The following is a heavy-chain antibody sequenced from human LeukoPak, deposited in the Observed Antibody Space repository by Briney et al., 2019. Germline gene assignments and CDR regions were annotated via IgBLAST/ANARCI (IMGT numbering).Heavy chain of an antibody. CDR2: IIPSLGTA. CDR3: ARVGENSGWTPYEGNYYSYMDV. Sequence: SVKVSCKASGGTFSSYAISWVRQAPGQGLEWMGGIIPSLGTANYAQKFKGRVTITADKSTSTAYMELSSLRSEDTAVYCCARVGENSGWTPYEGNYYSYMDVWGKGTTVTISS. D-gene: IGHD6-19*01. V-gene: IGHV1-69*06. J-gene: IGHJ6*03. CDR1: GGTFSSYA.